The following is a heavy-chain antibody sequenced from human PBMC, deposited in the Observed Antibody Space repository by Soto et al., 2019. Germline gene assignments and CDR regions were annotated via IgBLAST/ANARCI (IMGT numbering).Heavy chain of an antibody. CDR3: AKDQRATIGSYYWGAFDI. J-gene: IGHJ3*02. V-gene: IGHV3-23*01. CDR2: ISGSAGRT. D-gene: IGHD1-26*01. CDR1: GFTFSNYA. Sequence: EVQLLESGGGLVQPGGSLRLSCTASGFTFSNYAMSWVRQAPGKGLEWVSTISGSAGRTYYADSVKGRFTISRDNSKNTLFLQMNSLRAEDTAVYYCAKDQRATIGSYYWGAFDIWGQGTMVTVSS.